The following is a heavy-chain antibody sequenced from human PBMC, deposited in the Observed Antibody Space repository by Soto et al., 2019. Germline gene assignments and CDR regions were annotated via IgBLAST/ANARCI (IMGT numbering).Heavy chain of an antibody. CDR1: GGTFSSYA. V-gene: IGHV1-69*06. CDR3: ARDPRIIVVVPAAIGVNYYYGMDV. CDR2: IIPIFGTA. J-gene: IGHJ6*02. Sequence: GASVKVSCKASGGTFSSYAISWVRQAPGQGLEWMGGIIPIFGTANYAQKFQGRVTITADKSTSTAYMELSSLRSEDTAVYYCARDPRIIVVVPAAIGVNYYYGMDVWGQGTTVTVSS. D-gene: IGHD2-2*02.